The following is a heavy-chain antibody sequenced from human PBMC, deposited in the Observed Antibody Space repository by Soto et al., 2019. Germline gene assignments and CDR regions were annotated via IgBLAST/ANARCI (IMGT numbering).Heavy chain of an antibody. D-gene: IGHD4-17*01. CDR3: ARDIFGVVAAPTTTVTTFFSLDY. V-gene: IGHV1-3*01. J-gene: IGHJ4*02. CDR2: INAGNGNT. Sequence: VASVKVSCKASGYTFTSYAMHWVRQAPGQRLEWMGWINAGNGNTKYSQKFQGRVTITRDTSASTAYMELSSLRSEDTAVYYCARDIFGVVAAPTTTVTTFFSLDYWGRGTLVTASS. CDR1: GYTFTSYA.